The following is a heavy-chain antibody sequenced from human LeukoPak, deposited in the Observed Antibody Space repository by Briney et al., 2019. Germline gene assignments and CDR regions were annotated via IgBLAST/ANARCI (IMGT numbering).Heavy chain of an antibody. D-gene: IGHD4-17*01. V-gene: IGHV3-53*01. CDR1: GFSFSANY. CDR2: IYNGGRT. Sequence: GGSLRLSCAASGFSFSANYMSWVRQAPGKGLEGVSVIYNGGRTYYADSVKGRFTISRDSSKNTLYLQMTSLRGEDTAVYYCATRDDYGGYEAYWGQGTLVTVSS. J-gene: IGHJ4*02. CDR3: ATRDDYGGYEAY.